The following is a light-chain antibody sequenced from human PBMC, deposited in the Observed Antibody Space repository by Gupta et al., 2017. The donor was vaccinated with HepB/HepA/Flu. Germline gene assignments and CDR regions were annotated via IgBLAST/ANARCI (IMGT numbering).Light chain of an antibody. CDR1: KLGDKY. J-gene: IGLJ2*01. CDR2: QDS. CDR3: QAWDSSTVV. Sequence: SYELTQPPSVSVSPGQTASITCSGDKLGDKYACWYQQKPGQSPVLVIYQDSKRPSGIPERFSGSNSGNTATLTISGTQAMDEADYYCQAWDSSTVVCGGGTKLNVL. V-gene: IGLV3-1*01.